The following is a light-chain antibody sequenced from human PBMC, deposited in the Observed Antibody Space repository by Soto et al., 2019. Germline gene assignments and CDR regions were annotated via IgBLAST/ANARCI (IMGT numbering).Light chain of an antibody. V-gene: IGKV1-13*02. Sequence: ALQLTQSPSSLSASVGDRVTITCRASQGISSALAWYQQKPGKAPKLLIYDASSLESGVPSRFSGSGSGTDFTLTISSLQPEDFATYYCQQFNSYPYPFGQGTLLEIK. CDR2: DAS. CDR3: QQFNSYPYP. J-gene: IGKJ5*01. CDR1: QGISSA.